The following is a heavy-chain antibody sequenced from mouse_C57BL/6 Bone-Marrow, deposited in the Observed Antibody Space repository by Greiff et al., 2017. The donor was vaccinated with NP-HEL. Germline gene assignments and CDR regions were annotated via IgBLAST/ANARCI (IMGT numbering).Heavy chain of an antibody. D-gene: IGHD1-1*01. Sequence: QVQLQQPGAELVMPGASVKLSCKASGYTFTSYWMHWVKQRPGQGLEWIGEIDPSDSYTNYNQKFKGKSTLTVDKSSSTAYMQLSSLTSEDSAVYYCARPNYYYGSRPYGYFDVWGTGTTVTVSS. CDR3: ARPNYYYGSRPYGYFDV. CDR1: GYTFTSYW. CDR2: IDPSDSYT. V-gene: IGHV1-69*01. J-gene: IGHJ1*03.